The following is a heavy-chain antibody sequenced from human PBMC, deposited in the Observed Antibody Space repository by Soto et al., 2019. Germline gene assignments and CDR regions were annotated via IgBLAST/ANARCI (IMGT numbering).Heavy chain of an antibody. CDR3: ARDMIPAAISYRYYALDV. J-gene: IGHJ6*02. CDR1: GGTFSNYA. V-gene: IGHV1-69*01. Sequence: QVQLVQSGAEVKTPGSSVKVSCKASGGTFSNYAISWVRQAPGQGLEWMGGIIPIFDTADYAQRFQGRVTNSPEQTTNPGYLEPGSLASGDTAVYYCARDMIPAAISYRYYALDVWGQGTTVTVSS. D-gene: IGHD2-2*01. CDR2: IIPIFDTA.